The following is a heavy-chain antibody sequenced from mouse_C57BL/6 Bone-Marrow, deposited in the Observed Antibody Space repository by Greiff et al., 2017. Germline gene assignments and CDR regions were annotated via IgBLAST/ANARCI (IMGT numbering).Heavy chain of an antibody. CDR3: ARATNWVDY. V-gene: IGHV1-50*01. CDR2: IDPSDSYH. D-gene: IGHD4-1*01. CDR1: GYTFTSYW. J-gene: IGHJ2*01. Sequence: QVQLQPSGAELVKPGASVKLSCKASGYTFTSYWMQWVKQRPGQGLEWLGEIDPSDSYHNYNQKFKGKATLTVDPSSSTAYMQLSSRTSEDSAVYYCARATNWVDYWGQGTTLTVSA.